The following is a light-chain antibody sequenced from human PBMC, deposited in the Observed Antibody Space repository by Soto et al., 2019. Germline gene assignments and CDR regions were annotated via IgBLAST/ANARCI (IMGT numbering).Light chain of an antibody. CDR1: SSDVGGYAY. J-gene: IGLJ1*01. CDR3: SSYTSGTTFV. V-gene: IGLV2-14*01. Sequence: QSALTQPASVSGSPGQLITISCTGTSSDVGGYAYVSWYQQHPGKAPKLMICDVSNRPSGVSNRFSGSKSGNTASLTISGLQAEDEADYYCSSYTSGTTFVFGTGTTVTV. CDR2: DVS.